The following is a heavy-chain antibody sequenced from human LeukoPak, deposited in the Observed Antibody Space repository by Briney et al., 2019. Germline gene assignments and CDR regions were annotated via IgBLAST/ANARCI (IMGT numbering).Heavy chain of an antibody. CDR2: IIPIFGTA. D-gene: IGHD1-26*01. CDR1: GGTFSSYA. Sequence: SVKVSCKASGGTFSSYAINWVRQAPGQGLEWMGGIIPIFGTANYAQKFQGRVTITADESTSTAYMELSSLRSEDTAVYYCVRGWELREIDYWGQGTLVTVSS. J-gene: IGHJ4*02. V-gene: IGHV1-69*13. CDR3: VRGWELREIDY.